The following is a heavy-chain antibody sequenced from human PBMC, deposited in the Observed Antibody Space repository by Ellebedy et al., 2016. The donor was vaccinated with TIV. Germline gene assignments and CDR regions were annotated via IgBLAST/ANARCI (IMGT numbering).Heavy chain of an antibody. CDR2: IYTDDTT. Sequence: GGSLRLSCAVSGSSVNTDYMSWVRQAPGKGPEWVSGIYTDDTTYYADSVKGRFTISRDNSKNTLYLQMNSLRTEDTSVYYCARASFYDVDLSGWYFDLWGRGTLVTVSS. CDR1: GSSVNTDY. J-gene: IGHJ2*01. V-gene: IGHV3-66*01. D-gene: IGHD3-10*02. CDR3: ARASFYDVDLSGWYFDL.